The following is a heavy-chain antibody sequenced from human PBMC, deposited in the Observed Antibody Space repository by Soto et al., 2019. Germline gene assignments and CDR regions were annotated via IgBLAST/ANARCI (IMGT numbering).Heavy chain of an antibody. CDR1: GFTFSTYA. CDR3: AKALNRDFSDLDS. Sequence: GGSLRLSCAASGFTFSTYAMTWVRQAPDKGLEWVSTISDSGANTYYADSMKGRFTISRDNSKNTLYLQMNILRADDTAVYYCAKALNRDFSDLDSWGQGTQDTVSS. J-gene: IGHJ4*02. V-gene: IGHV3-23*01. CDR2: ISDSGANT. D-gene: IGHD3-10*01.